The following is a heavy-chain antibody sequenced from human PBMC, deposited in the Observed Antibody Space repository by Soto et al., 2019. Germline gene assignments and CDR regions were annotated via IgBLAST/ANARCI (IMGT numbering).Heavy chain of an antibody. V-gene: IGHV3-15*01. CDR2: IKSKTDGGTT. CDR3: TTDPPTPYFAFDI. J-gene: IGHJ3*02. D-gene: IGHD2-15*01. Sequence: EVQLVESGGGLVKPGGSLRLSCAASGFTFSNAWMSWVRQAPGKGLEWVGRIKSKTDGGTTDYAAPVKGRFTISRDDSKNTLYLQMNSLKSEDTALYYCTTDPPTPYFAFDIWGQGTMVTVSS. CDR1: GFTFSNAW.